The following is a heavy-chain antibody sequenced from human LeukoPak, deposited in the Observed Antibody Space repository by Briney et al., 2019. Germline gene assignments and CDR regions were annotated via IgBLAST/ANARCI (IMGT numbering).Heavy chain of an antibody. Sequence: PGGSLRLSCAASGFTVSSNYMSWVRQAPGKGLEWVAVISYDGSNKYYADSVKGRFTISRDNSKNTLYLQMNSLRAEDTAVYYCASAAYSSGWFRSPFDYWGQGTLVTVSS. CDR3: ASAAYSSGWFRSPFDY. J-gene: IGHJ4*02. CDR1: GFTVSSNY. CDR2: ISYDGSNK. V-gene: IGHV3-30-3*01. D-gene: IGHD6-19*01.